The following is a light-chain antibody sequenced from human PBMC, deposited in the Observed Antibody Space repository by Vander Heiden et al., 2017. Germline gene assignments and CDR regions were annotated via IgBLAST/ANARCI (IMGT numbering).Light chain of an antibody. J-gene: IGKJ4*01. CDR2: GAS. CDR1: QSVSSN. V-gene: IGKV3-15*01. CDR3: QQHNNWPPIT. Sequence: EIVMTQSPATLSVSPGERATLSCRASQSVSSNLAWYQQKPGQAPRLLIYGASTRATGIPARFSGSGYGKEFTLTISSRQSEDFAVYYCQQHNNWPPITFGGGTKVDIK.